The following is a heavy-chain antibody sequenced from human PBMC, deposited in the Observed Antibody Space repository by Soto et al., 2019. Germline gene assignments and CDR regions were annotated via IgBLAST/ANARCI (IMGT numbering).Heavy chain of an antibody. CDR1: GGSFSGAY. V-gene: IGHV4-34*01. D-gene: IGHD4-17*01. CDR2: INHSGSA. Sequence: SETLSLTCAVCGGSFSGAYWSWSRQPPGKGLEWIGEINHSGSANYNPSLKSRVTISVDTSKNQFSLKLSSVTAADTAVYFCARAYYGDYPYFDYWGQGTLVTVS. CDR3: ARAYYGDYPYFDY. J-gene: IGHJ4*02.